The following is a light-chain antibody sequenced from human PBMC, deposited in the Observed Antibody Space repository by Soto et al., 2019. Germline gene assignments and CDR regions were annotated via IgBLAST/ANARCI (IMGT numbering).Light chain of an antibody. J-gene: IGKJ4*01. CDR1: QSIRSY. V-gene: IGKV1-39*01. CDR3: QQLSSYPST. Sequence: IQMTQSPSSLSASVGDRVTITCRASQSIRSYLNWYQQKPGKAPKLLIYAASGLQTGVPSRFSGSGSGTDFTLSISSLQREDFATYYCQQLSSYPSTFGGGTKVDIK. CDR2: AAS.